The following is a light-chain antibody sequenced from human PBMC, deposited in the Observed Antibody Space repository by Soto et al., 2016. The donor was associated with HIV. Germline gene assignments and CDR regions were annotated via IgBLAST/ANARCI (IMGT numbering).Light chain of an antibody. V-gene: IGLV3-21*02. CDR3: QVWDVSSDLVV. CDR2: DDA. J-gene: IGLJ2*01. Sequence: SYVLTQPPSLSVAPRETARITCGGDNVESKSVQWYQQKPGQAPVLVVYDDADRPSGIPERFSGSNSGNTATLTISGVEAGDEADYYCQVWDVSSDLVVFGGGTKLTVL. CDR1: NVESKS.